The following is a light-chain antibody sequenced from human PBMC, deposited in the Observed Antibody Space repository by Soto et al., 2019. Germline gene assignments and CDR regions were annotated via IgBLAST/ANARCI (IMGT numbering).Light chain of an antibody. J-gene: IGLJ1*01. V-gene: IGLV2-23*01. CDR1: SSDVGSYNL. Sequence: SVLTQPASVSGSPGQSITISCTGTSSDVGSYNLVSWYQQHPGKAPKLMIYEGSKRPSGVSNRFSGSKSGNTASLTISGVQAEDEAYYYWCSYAGRSTYFFGTGTKVIVL. CDR3: CSYAGRSTYF. CDR2: EGS.